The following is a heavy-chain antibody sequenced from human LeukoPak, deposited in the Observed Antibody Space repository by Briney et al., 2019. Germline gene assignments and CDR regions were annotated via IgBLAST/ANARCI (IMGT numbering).Heavy chain of an antibody. CDR3: ARDVTGDYSNAWDWQSYYFDY. J-gene: IGHJ4*01. Sequence: ASVKVSCKASGYTFTSYYMHWVRQAPGQGLEWMGIINPSGGSTSYAQKFQGRLSITRDTSASTVYMALSSLTSEDMAVYYCARDVTGDYSNAWDWQSYYFDYWGHGTLVTVSS. V-gene: IGHV1-46*01. CDR2: INPSGGST. D-gene: IGHD6-19*01. CDR1: GYTFTSYY.